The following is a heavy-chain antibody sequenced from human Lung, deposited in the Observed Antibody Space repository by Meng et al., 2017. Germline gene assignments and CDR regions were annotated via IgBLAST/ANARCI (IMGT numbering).Heavy chain of an antibody. J-gene: IGHJ4*02. V-gene: IGHV4-34*01. CDR1: GGSFRDDY. CDR2: INHSGST. CDR3: ARGPTTMAHDFDY. D-gene: IGHD4-11*01. Sequence: QVRRQEWGEGRLKHSETRSGTCVVSGGSFRDDYGSWIRQPPGKGLEWIGEINHSGSTNYNPSLESRATISVDTSQNNLSLKLSSVTAADSAVYYCARGPTTMAHDFDYWGQGTLVTVSS.